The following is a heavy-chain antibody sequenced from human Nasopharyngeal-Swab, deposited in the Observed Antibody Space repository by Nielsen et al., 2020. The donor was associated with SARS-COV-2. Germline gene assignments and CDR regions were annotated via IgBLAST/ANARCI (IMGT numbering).Heavy chain of an antibody. Sequence: GESLKISCAASGFTFSSYWMSWVRQAPGKGLEWVANIKQDGSEKYYVDSVKGRFTISRDNAKNSLYLQMNSLRAEDTAVYYCARVEGGYCGSTSCFSYYFDYWGQGTLVTVSS. CDR1: GFTFSSYW. J-gene: IGHJ4*02. CDR3: ARVEGGYCGSTSCFSYYFDY. CDR2: IKQDGSEK. V-gene: IGHV3-7*01. D-gene: IGHD2-2*03.